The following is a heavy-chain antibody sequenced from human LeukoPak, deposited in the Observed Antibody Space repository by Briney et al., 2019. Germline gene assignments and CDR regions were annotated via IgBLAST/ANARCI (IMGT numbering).Heavy chain of an antibody. Sequence: PSETLSLTCTVSGGSISSYYWSWIRQPPGKGLEWIGDIYYSGTTNYNPSLKSQVTISVDTSRNQFSLKLSSVTAADTAVYYCARIMGRDAFDIWGQGTMVTVSS. D-gene: IGHD2-8*01. J-gene: IGHJ3*02. CDR3: ARIMGRDAFDI. CDR1: GGSISSYY. CDR2: IYYSGTT. V-gene: IGHV4-59*08.